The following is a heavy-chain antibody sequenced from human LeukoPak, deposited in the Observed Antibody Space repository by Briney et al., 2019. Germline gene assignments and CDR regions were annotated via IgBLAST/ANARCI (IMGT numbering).Heavy chain of an antibody. V-gene: IGHV4-30-2*01. CDR2: IYDSGST. Sequence: SETLSLTCAVSGGSISSGGYSWSWIRQPPGKGLEWIGYIYDSGSTYYNPSFQGQVTISADKSIKTAYLQWSSLKASDTAMYYCARRGGGNTGGFYLDYWGQGSLVTVSS. D-gene: IGHD2/OR15-2a*01. J-gene: IGHJ4*02. CDR3: ARRGGGNTGGFYLDY. CDR1: GGSISSGGYS.